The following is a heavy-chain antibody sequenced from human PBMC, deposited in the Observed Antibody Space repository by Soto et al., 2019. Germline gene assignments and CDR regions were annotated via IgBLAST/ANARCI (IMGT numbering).Heavy chain of an antibody. V-gene: IGHV4-30-2*01. D-gene: IGHD5-12*01. J-gene: IGHJ4*02. CDR1: GGSISSGGYS. Sequence: QLQLQESGSGLVKPSQTLSLTCAVSGGSISSGGYSWSWIRQPPGKGLEWIGYIYHSGSTYYNPSGXGXVXIXXDRSKNQFPLKLSSVTAADTAVYCCAAGGGLPRYYWGQGTLVTVSS. CDR3: AAGGGLPRYY. CDR2: IYHSGST.